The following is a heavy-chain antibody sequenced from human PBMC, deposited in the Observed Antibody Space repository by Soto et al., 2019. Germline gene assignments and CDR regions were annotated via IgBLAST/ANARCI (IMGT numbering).Heavy chain of an antibody. V-gene: IGHV3-33*01. CDR3: ARDQDYTRTYYYYMDV. Sequence: GGSLRLSCAASGFTFSSYGMHWVRQAPGKGLEWVAVIWYDGSNKYYGDSVKGRFTISRDNSKNTLYLQMNSLRAEDTAVYYCARDQDYTRTYYYYMDVWGKGTTVTVSS. J-gene: IGHJ6*03. CDR2: IWYDGSNK. D-gene: IGHD4-4*01. CDR1: GFTFSSYG.